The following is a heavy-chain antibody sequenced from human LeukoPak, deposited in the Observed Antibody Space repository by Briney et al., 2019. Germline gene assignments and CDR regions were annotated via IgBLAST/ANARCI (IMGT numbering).Heavy chain of an antibody. D-gene: IGHD6-13*01. Sequence: PSETLSLTCTVSGGSISSSSYYWGWIRQPPGKGLEWIGSIYYSGSTNYNPSLKSRVTISVDTSKNQFSLKLSSVTAADTAVYYCASTGIAAAVDRHYWGQGTLVTVSS. CDR1: GGSISSSSYY. CDR2: IYYSGST. CDR3: ASTGIAAAVDRHY. V-gene: IGHV4-39*07. J-gene: IGHJ4*02.